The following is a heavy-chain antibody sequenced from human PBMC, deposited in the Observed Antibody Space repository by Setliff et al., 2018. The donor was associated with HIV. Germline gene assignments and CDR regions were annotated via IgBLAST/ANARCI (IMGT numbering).Heavy chain of an antibody. V-gene: IGHV3-33*01. CDR1: GFTFSYYG. CDR2: FWSNGYSK. Sequence: GGSLRLSCAASGFTFSYYGIHWVRQAPGKGLEWVAVFWSNGYSKYYADSVKGRFTISRDNSQNTVYLQMDSVSAEDTAMYYCARLGDCSAGNCYTTFFDCWGQGTLVTVSS. D-gene: IGHD2-15*01. CDR3: ARLGDCSAGNCYTTFFDC. J-gene: IGHJ4*02.